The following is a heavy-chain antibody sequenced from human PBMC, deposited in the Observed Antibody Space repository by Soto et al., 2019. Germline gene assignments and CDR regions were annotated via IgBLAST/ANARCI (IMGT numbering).Heavy chain of an antibody. V-gene: IGHV3-23*01. J-gene: IGHJ4*02. D-gene: IGHD4-17*01. CDR3: AKDGYVDYDLDF. CDR2: ISGGGVET. CDR1: GFSFRSYA. Sequence: GGSLRLSCAASGFSFRSYAMSWVRQAPGKGLEWVSAISGGGVETYYADSVKGRFTISRDTSKNTLYLQMNGLRVEDTAIYYCAKDGYVDYDLDFWGQGTLVTVSS.